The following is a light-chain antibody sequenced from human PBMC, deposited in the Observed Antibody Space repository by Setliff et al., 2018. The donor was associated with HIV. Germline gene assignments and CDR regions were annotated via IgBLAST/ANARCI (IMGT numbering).Light chain of an antibody. J-gene: IGLJ1*01. CDR3: QSYDSSLSAHV. CDR1: SNDVGRYDL. Sequence: QSALTQPASVSGSSGQSITISCTGTSNDVGRYDLVSWYQQHPARAPKLIIYQATRRPSGVSNRFSGSKSGNVASLTISGLQAEDEADYYCQSYDSSLSAHVFGTGTKVTV. V-gene: IGLV2-14*02. CDR2: QAT.